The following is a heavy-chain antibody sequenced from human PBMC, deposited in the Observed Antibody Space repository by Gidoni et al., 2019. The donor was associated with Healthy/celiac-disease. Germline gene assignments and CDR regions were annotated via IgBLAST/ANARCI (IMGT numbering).Heavy chain of an antibody. CDR2: ISYDGSNK. D-gene: IGHD2-2*01. J-gene: IGHJ6*02. Sequence: QVQLVESGGGVVQPGRSLSISCAASGFTFSSYAMHWVRQAPGKGLEWVAVISYDGSNKYYADSVKGRFTISRDNSKNTLYLQMNSLRAEDTAVYYCARVSSAYGMDVWGQGTTVTVSS. V-gene: IGHV3-30*04. CDR1: GFTFSSYA. CDR3: ARVSSAYGMDV.